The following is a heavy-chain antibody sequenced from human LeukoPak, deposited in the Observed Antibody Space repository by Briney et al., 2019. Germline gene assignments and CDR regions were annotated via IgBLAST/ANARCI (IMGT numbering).Heavy chain of an antibody. V-gene: IGHV4-34*01. J-gene: IGHJ4*02. Sequence: SETLSLTRAVYGGSFSGYYWSWIRQPPGKGLEWIGEINHSGSTNYNPSLKSRVTISVDTSKNQFSLKLSSVTAADTAVYYCARGVLVVVAAYYFDYWGQGTLVTVSS. CDR3: ARGVLVVVAAYYFDY. D-gene: IGHD2-15*01. CDR1: GGSFSGYY. CDR2: INHSGST.